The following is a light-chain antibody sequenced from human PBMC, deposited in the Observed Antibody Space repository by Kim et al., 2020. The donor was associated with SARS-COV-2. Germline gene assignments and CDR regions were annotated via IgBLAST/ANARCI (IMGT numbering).Light chain of an antibody. Sequence: DIQLTQSPSFLSASVGDRVTITCRASQGISNYVAWYQQKPGKAPKLLIYVASTLQSGVPSRFSGSGSGTEFTLTISSLQPEDFATYYCQQLNDYPRTFGQGTKLEIK. V-gene: IGKV1-9*01. CDR2: VAS. J-gene: IGKJ2*02. CDR3: QQLNDYPRT. CDR1: QGISNY.